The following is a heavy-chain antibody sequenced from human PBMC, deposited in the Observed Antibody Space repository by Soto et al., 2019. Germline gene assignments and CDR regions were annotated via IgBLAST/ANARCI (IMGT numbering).Heavy chain of an antibody. Sequence: ASVKASCKASGYTFANHAIHWVRQAPGQALEWMGWINVGNGNTQYSQRFQGRVTISRDTSASTAYMELSSLRSEDTAVYYCARGSGYYYWDDYWGQGTLVTVSS. CDR2: INVGNGNT. CDR1: GYTFANHA. J-gene: IGHJ4*02. D-gene: IGHD3-22*01. V-gene: IGHV1-3*01. CDR3: ARGSGYYYWDDY.